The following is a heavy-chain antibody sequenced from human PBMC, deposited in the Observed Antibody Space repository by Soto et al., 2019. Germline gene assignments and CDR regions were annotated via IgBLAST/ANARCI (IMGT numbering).Heavy chain of an antibody. Sequence: QVQLVESGGGVVQPGRSLRLSCAASGFTFRSYGMHWVRQAPGKGLEWVADISYDGKDKYYADSVKGRFTISRDNSKNTLCLQLNNLRPDDTAVYFCTKVTGPYSSSLMYYFDFWGLGTLVTVSS. V-gene: IGHV3-30*18. J-gene: IGHJ4*02. D-gene: IGHD6-13*01. CDR2: ISYDGKDK. CDR1: GFTFRSYG. CDR3: TKVTGPYSSSLMYYFDF.